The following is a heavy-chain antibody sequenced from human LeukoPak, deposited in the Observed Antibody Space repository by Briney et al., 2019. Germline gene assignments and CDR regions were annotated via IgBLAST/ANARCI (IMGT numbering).Heavy chain of an antibody. Sequence: GASVKLSCKAAGYTFTPYYIHWVRQAPRHRLGWLGVTNPIGGSTSYAEKFQDRVTMTRDTSTSTVDMELSSLRSEDTAVYYCARDIDPHVNTAMVREDTDYWGQGTLVTVSS. D-gene: IGHD5-18*01. J-gene: IGHJ4*02. V-gene: IGHV1-46*01. CDR3: ARDIDPHVNTAMVREDTDY. CDR2: TNPIGGST. CDR1: GYTFTPYY.